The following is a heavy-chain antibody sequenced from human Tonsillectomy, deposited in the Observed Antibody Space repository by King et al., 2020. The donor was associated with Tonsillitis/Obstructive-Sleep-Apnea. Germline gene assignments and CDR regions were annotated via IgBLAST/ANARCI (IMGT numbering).Heavy chain of an antibody. J-gene: IGHJ6*03. CDR3: ATSSSAGTDYYYYYMDV. CDR1: GFTFSNYA. CDR2: ISGSGSST. D-gene: IGHD6-13*01. Sequence: VQLVESGGGLVQPGGSLRLSCAASGFTFSNYAMNWVRQAPGKGLEWVSAISGSGSSTYYADSVKGRFTISRDNSKNTLYLQMNSLRAEDTAVYYCATSSSAGTDYYYYYMDVWGKGTTVTVSS. V-gene: IGHV3-23*04.